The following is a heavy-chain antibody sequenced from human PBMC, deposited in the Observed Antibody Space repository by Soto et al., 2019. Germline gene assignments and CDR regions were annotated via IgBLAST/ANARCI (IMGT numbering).Heavy chain of an antibody. CDR2: IDWDDDK. Sequence: SGPTLVNPTQTLTLTCTFSGFSLSTSGMRVSWIRQPPGKALEWLARIDWDDDKFYSTSLKTRLTISKDTSKNQVVLTMTNMEPVDTATYYCARGPDYYDSSGPYGMDVWGQGTTVTVSS. V-gene: IGHV2-70*04. D-gene: IGHD3-22*01. J-gene: IGHJ6*02. CDR1: GFSLSTSGMR. CDR3: ARGPDYYDSSGPYGMDV.